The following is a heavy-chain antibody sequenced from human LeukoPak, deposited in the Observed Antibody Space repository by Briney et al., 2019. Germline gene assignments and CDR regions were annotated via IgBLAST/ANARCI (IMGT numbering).Heavy chain of an antibody. CDR2: ISVSGTGT. J-gene: IGHJ6*03. Sequence: GSLRLSCAASGFTFTNHVRTWIRQPPGKGLEWVAGISVSGTGTFYPESVKGPFPTSRDNSKPTLSLQMNSLRAADTAIYYCAKVDPASVTGGVFYYYYYMDVWGKGPTVTVSS. CDR3: AKVDPASVTGGVFYYYYYMDV. D-gene: IGHD2-21*02. V-gene: IGHV3-23*01. CDR1: GFTFTNHV.